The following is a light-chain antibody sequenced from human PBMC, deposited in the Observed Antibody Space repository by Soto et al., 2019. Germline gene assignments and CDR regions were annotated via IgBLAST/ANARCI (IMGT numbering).Light chain of an antibody. CDR2: DTS. J-gene: IGKJ1*01. V-gene: IGKV3-20*01. CDR3: QQYAGSPWT. CDR1: QSVSSSY. Sequence: EIVLTQSPGTLSFSRGERATLSCRASQSVSSSYLVWYQQKPGQAPRLLIYDTSSRATGIPDRFSGSGSGTDFTLTISRLEPEDFAVYYCQQYAGSPWTFGQGTKVDIK.